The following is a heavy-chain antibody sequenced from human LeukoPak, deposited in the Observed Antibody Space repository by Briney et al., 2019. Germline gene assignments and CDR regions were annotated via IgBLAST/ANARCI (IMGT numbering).Heavy chain of an antibody. D-gene: IGHD3-22*01. Sequence: GGSLRLSCAASGFTVSSNYMSWVRQAPGKGLEWVSVIYSGGSTYYADSVKGRFTISRDNAKNSLYLQMNSLRVEDTAVYYCARGGYDSSGYRIEDYWGQGTLVTVSS. V-gene: IGHV3-53*01. CDR1: GFTVSSNY. CDR2: IYSGGST. J-gene: IGHJ4*02. CDR3: ARGGYDSSGYRIEDY.